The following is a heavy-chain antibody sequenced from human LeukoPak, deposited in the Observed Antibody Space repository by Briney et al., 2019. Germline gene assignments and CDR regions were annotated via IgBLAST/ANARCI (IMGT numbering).Heavy chain of an antibody. CDR2: IIGNGGDI. CDR1: GFTFNTYA. CDR3: AKDRIPDGRYSIDF. V-gene: IGHV3-23*01. D-gene: IGHD5-24*01. J-gene: IGHJ4*02. Sequence: GGSLRLSCAASGFTFNTYAMNWVRQAPGKGLEWVSVIIGNGGDIHYAGSVRGRFTISRDNSKNALYLQMNSLRVEDTAVYYCAKDRIPDGRYSIDFWGPGTLVTVSS.